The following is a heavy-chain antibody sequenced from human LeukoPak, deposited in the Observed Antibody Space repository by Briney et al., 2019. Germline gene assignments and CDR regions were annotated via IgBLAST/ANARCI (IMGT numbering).Heavy chain of an antibody. CDR3: ARDRGGYSYGPLDY. V-gene: IGHV3-30*04. CDR1: GFTFSSYA. J-gene: IGHJ4*02. CDR2: ISYDGSNK. Sequence: GGSLRLSCAASGFTFSSYAMHWVRQAPGKGLEWVAVISYDGSNKYYADSVKGRFTISRDNSKNTLYLQMNSLRAEDTAVYYCARDRGGYSYGPLDYWGQGTLVTVSS. D-gene: IGHD5-18*01.